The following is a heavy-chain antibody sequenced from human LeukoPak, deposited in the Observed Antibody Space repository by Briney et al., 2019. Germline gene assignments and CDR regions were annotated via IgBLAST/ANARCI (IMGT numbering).Heavy chain of an antibody. CDR2: INPNSGGT. V-gene: IGHV1-2*02. CDR3: ARDHLAYCSSTSCNYYYYGMDV. D-gene: IGHD2-2*01. CDR1: GYTFTGYY. Sequence: ASVKVSCKASGYTFTGYYMHWVRQAPGQGLEWMGWINPNSGGTNYAQRFQGRVTMTRDTSTSTVYMELSSLRSEDTAVYYCARDHLAYCSSTSCNYYYYGMDVWGQGTTVTVSS. J-gene: IGHJ6*02.